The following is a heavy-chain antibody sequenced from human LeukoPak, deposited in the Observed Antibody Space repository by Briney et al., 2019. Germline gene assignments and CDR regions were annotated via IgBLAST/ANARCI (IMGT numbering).Heavy chain of an antibody. CDR2: IYSGGST. Sequence: GGSLRLSCAPSGFTVSSNYMSWVRQAPEKGLEWVSVIYSGGSTYYADSVKGRFTISRDNSKNTLYLQMNSLRAEDTAVYYCARDKSYGHHHFDYWGQGTLVTVSS. J-gene: IGHJ4*02. CDR3: ARDKSYGHHHFDY. CDR1: GFTVSSNY. D-gene: IGHD5-18*01. V-gene: IGHV3-66*01.